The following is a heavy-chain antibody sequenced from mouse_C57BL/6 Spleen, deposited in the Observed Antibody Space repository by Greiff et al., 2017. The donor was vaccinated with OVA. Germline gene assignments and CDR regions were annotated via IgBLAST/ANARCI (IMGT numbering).Heavy chain of an antibody. D-gene: IGHD2-4*01. CDR2: IDPSDSYT. Sequence: VQLQQPGAELVMPGASVKLSCKASGYTFTSYWMHWVKQRPGQGLEWIGEIDPSDSYTNSNQKFKGKSTLTVDKSSSTAYMQLSSLASEDSAVYYCARMGDYGYAMDYWGQGTSVTVSS. J-gene: IGHJ4*01. V-gene: IGHV1-69*01. CDR3: ARMGDYGYAMDY. CDR1: GYTFTSYW.